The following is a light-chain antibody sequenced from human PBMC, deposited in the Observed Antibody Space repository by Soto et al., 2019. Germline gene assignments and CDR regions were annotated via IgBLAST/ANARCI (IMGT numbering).Light chain of an antibody. CDR1: ESIARH. CDR3: QQSYSILSIT. V-gene: IGKV1-39*01. CDR2: AAS. J-gene: IGKJ5*01. Sequence: DILMTQSPSSLSASVGDRVTITCRASESIARHLNWYQQKPGKAPKLLIYAASSLQNGVPSRFRGGGSGTDFTLTISNLQPEDFVTYYCQQSYSILSITFGQGTRLEIK.